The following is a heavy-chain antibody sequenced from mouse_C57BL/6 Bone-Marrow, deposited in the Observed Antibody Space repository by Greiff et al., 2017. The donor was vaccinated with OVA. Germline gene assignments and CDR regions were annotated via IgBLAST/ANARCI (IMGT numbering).Heavy chain of an antibody. V-gene: IGHV1-50*01. CDR3: ARSHYYGSSWYFDV. CDR2: IDPSDSYT. CDR1: GYTFTSYW. D-gene: IGHD1-1*01. J-gene: IGHJ1*03. Sequence: VKLQQPGAELVKPGASVKLSCKASGYTFTSYWMQWVKQRPGQGLEWIGEIDPSDSYTNYNQKFKGKATLTVDTSSSTAYMQLSSLTSEDSAVYYCARSHYYGSSWYFDVWGTGTTVTVSS.